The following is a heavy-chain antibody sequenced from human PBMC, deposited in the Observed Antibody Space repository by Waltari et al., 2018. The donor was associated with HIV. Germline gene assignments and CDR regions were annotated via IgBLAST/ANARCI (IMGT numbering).Heavy chain of an antibody. CDR1: GFTFSSYE. Sequence: EVQLVESGGGLVQPGGSLRLPCAASGFTFSSYEMNWVRQAPGKGLEWVSYVSSSGSTIYYADSVKGRFTISRDNAKNSLYLQMNSLRAEDTAVYYCASWWDAFDIWGQGTMVTVSS. V-gene: IGHV3-48*03. J-gene: IGHJ3*02. CDR3: ASWWDAFDI. CDR2: VSSSGSTI. D-gene: IGHD2-8*02.